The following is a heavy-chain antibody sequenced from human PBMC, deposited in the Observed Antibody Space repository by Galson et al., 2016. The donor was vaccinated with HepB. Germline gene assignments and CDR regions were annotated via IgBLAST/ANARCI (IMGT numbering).Heavy chain of an antibody. CDR3: AKESRAARDFDF. CDR1: GFTFRNFD. V-gene: IGHV3-23*01. CDR2: ISAAGATT. J-gene: IGHJ4*02. D-gene: IGHD6-6*01. Sequence: LRLSCATSGFTFRNFDMSWVRQAPGKGLEWVSTISAAGATTYYSDAVEGRFYISRDTSTNTVSLQMSSLRAEDTATYYCAKESRAARDFDFWGQGTLVIVSS.